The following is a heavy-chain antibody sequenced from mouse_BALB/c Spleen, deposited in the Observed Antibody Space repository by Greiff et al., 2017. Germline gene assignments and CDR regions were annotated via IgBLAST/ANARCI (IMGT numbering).Heavy chain of an antibody. Sequence: VQLQQSGSELVKPGASVKLSCTASGFNIKDTYMYWVKQRPEQGLEWIGRIDPANGNTNYDPKFQGQATITADTSPNTVYLQLSSMTSEDTAVYYCARWGRYGNFAYWGEGTLVTVSA. CDR2: IDPANGNT. CDR3: ARWGRYGNFAY. J-gene: IGHJ3*01. CDR1: GFNIKDTY. V-gene: IGHV14-3*02. D-gene: IGHD2-10*02.